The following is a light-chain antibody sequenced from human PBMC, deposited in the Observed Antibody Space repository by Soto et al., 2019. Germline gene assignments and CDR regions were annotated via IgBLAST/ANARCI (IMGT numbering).Light chain of an antibody. Sequence: DIPMTQSPSAMSASVGDRVNITCRASQGISNYLAWFQLKRGKVPKRLMYAASTLQSGVPSRFSGSGSGTEFTLTISSLQPEDFATYYCLRHDLYPWTFGQGTKVEFK. CDR1: QGISNY. V-gene: IGKV1-17*03. J-gene: IGKJ1*01. CDR2: AAS. CDR3: LRHDLYPWT.